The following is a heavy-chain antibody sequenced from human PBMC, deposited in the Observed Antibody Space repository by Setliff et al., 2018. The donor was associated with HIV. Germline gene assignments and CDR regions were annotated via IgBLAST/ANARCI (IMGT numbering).Heavy chain of an antibody. Sequence: ASVKVSCKAAGGDFRNYAISWVRQAPGQGLEWVGRILPLLNSPNFAQRVEGRVTLTADETTRTVNMDFTSLRPDDTDVYYCAILGRRYCNHYTASCYETAGSDSDLKTSDYWGPGTLVTVSS. V-gene: IGHV1-69*11. CDR1: GGDFRNYA. CDR3: AILGRRYCNHYTASCYETAGSDSDLKTSDY. D-gene: IGHD2-15*01. CDR2: ILPLLNSP. J-gene: IGHJ4*02.